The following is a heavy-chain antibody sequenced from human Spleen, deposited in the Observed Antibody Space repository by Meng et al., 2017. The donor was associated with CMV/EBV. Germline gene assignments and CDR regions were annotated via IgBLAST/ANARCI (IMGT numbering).Heavy chain of an antibody. CDR1: GFTFITYA. CDR3: AKRYCSSTSCYTIRYYYGVDV. J-gene: IGHJ6*02. V-gene: IGHV3-23*01. Sequence: GESLKISCAASGFTFITYAMSWVRQAPGKGLEWVSGISGSGGTTYFADSVKGRFTISRDNSKNTLYLQMNSLRAEDTAVYYCAKRYCSSTSCYTIRYYYGVDVWGQGTTVTVSS. CDR2: ISGSGGTT. D-gene: IGHD2-2*02.